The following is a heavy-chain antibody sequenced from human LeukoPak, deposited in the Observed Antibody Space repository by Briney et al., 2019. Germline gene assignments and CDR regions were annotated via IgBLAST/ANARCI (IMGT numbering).Heavy chain of an antibody. J-gene: IGHJ5*02. Sequence: SVKVSCKASGGTFSSYAISWVRQAPGQGLEWMGRIIPIVGTANYAQKFQGRVTITADKSTSTAYMELSSLRSEDTAVYYCARGPLRYFDWLWAPNWFDPWGQGTLVTVSS. V-gene: IGHV1-69*06. CDR2: IIPIVGTA. CDR3: ARGPLRYFDWLWAPNWFDP. D-gene: IGHD3-9*01. CDR1: GGTFSSYA.